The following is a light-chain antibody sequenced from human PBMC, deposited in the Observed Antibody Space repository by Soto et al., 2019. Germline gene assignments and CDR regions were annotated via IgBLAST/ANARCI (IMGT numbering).Light chain of an antibody. CDR3: SSYSSTSVYV. Sequence: QSALTQPASVSGSPGQSITISCTGTSSDVDGYNYVSWYQQYPGKAPKLMIYEVTHRPSGVSNRFSGSKSSNTASLTISGLQAEAEATYYCSSYSSTSVYVFGTGTKATVL. CDR2: EVT. V-gene: IGLV2-14*01. J-gene: IGLJ1*01. CDR1: SSDVDGYNY.